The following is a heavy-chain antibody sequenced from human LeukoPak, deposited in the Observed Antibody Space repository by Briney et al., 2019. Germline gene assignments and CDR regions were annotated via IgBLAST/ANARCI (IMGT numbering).Heavy chain of an antibody. CDR3: ARVDYGGNSYYFDY. D-gene: IGHD4-23*01. Sequence: GGSLRLSCAASGFTFSSNYMSWVRQAPGKGLEWVSVIYSGGSTYYADSVKGRFTISRDNSKNTLYLQMNSLRAEDTAVYYCARVDYGGNSYYFDYWGQGTLVTVSS. J-gene: IGHJ4*02. V-gene: IGHV3-66*01. CDR2: IYSGGST. CDR1: GFTFSSNY.